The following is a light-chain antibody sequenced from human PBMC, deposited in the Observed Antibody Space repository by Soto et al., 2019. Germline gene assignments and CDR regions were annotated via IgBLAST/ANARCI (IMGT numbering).Light chain of an antibody. J-gene: IGKJ4*01. CDR3: QQYLHWLT. CDR1: QSVSSN. Sequence: EIVMTQSPATLSVSPGERATLSCRASQSVSSNLVWYQQKPGQAPRLLIYGASTRATGIPARFSGSGSGTEFTLTISSLQSEDFAVYYCQQYLHWLTFGGVTKVEIK. V-gene: IGKV3-15*01. CDR2: GAS.